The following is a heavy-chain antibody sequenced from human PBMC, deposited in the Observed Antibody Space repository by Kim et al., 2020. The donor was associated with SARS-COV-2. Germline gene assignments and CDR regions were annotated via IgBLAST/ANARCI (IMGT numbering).Heavy chain of an antibody. Sequence: GGSLRLSCAASGFTFSSYAMSWVRQAPGKGLEWVSAISGSGGSTYYADSVKGRFTISRDNSKNTLYLQMNSLRAEDTAVYYCAKDFEGGRTVLMVYEVYFQHWGQGTLVTVSS. CDR2: ISGSGGST. CDR3: AKDFEGGRTVLMVYEVYFQH. V-gene: IGHV3-23*01. D-gene: IGHD2-8*01. CDR1: GFTFSSYA. J-gene: IGHJ1*01.